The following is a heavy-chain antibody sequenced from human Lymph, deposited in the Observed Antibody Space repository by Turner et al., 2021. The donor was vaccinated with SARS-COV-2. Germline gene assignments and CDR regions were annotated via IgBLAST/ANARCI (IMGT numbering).Heavy chain of an antibody. J-gene: IGHJ3*02. CDR2: IIPSLGIA. V-gene: IGHV1-69*10. Sequence: QVQLVQSGAEVKKPGSSVKVSCKASGGTFSTYVISWVRQAPGQGSEWMGGIIPSLGIANDAQKFQGRVTITADKSTSTAYMELSSLGSEDTAVYHCARRHSGNYDAFDIWGQGTMVTVSS. CDR1: GGTFSTYV. D-gene: IGHD1-26*01. CDR3: ARRHSGNYDAFDI.